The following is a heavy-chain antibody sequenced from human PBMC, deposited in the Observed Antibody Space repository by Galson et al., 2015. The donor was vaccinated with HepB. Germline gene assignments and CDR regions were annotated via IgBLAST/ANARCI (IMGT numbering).Heavy chain of an antibody. J-gene: IGHJ4*02. CDR3: TTTGIAVAGTLFEFDY. D-gene: IGHD6-19*01. CDR1: GFTFSNAW. CDR2: IKSKTDGGTT. V-gene: IGHV3-15*01. Sequence: SLRLSCAASGFTFSNAWMSWVRQAPGKGLEWVGRIKSKTDGGTTDYAAPVKGRFTISRDDSKNTLYLQMNSLKTEDTAVYYCTTTGIAVAGTLFEFDYWGQGTLVTVSS.